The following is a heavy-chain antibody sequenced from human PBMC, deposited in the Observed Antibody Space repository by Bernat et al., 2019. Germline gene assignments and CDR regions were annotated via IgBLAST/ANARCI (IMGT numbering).Heavy chain of an antibody. D-gene: IGHD6-13*01. Sequence: EVQLVESGGGLVQPGGSLRLSCAASGFTFSSYSMNWVRQASGKGLEWVSYISSSSSTIYYADSVKGRFTISRDNAKNSLYLQMNSLRAEDTAVYYCARAGRAAADTPLMYYFDYWGQGTLVTVSS. J-gene: IGHJ4*02. CDR1: GFTFSSYS. CDR2: ISSSSSTI. V-gene: IGHV3-48*01. CDR3: ARAGRAAADTPLMYYFDY.